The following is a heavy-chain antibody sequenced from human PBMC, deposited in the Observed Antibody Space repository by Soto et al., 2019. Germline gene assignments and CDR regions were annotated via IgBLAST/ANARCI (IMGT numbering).Heavy chain of an antibody. Sequence: WVLRLSCAVSGFTFRWFGMNWVRQAPGKGLEWVARISNDGSNEYYVDSVKGRFTISRDNSKNTLYLQMDSLRAEDTAVYYCAKGEVRGIIPSYFDYWGLGTLVTVSS. CDR1: GFTFRWFG. J-gene: IGHJ4*02. CDR3: AKGEVRGIIPSYFDY. D-gene: IGHD3-10*01. CDR2: ISNDGSNE. V-gene: IGHV3-30*18.